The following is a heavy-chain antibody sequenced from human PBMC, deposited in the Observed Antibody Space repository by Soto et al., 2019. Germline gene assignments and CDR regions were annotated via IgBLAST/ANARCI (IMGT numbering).Heavy chain of an antibody. D-gene: IGHD6-13*01. CDR3: ARGTSSWYPSPAFDY. CDR1: GYTFTGYY. J-gene: IGHJ4*02. Sequence: GASVKVSCKASGYTFTGYYMHWVRQAPGQGLEWMGWINPNSGGTNYAQKFQGRATMTRDTSISTAYMELSRLRSDDTAVYYCARGTSSWYPSPAFDYWRQGTLVTVSS. V-gene: IGHV1-2*02. CDR2: INPNSGGT.